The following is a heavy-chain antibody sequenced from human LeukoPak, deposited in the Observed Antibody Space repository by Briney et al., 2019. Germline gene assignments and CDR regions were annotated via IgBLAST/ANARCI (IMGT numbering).Heavy chain of an antibody. Sequence: GGSLRLSCAASGFTFDDYAMHWVRQAPGKGLEWVSGISWNSGSIGYADSVKGRFTISRDNAKNSLYLQMNSLRAEGMALYYCAKDFGPTMVRGVILYYWGQGTLVTVSS. CDR1: GFTFDDYA. CDR3: AKDFGPTMVRGVILYY. D-gene: IGHD3-10*01. J-gene: IGHJ4*02. CDR2: ISWNSGSI. V-gene: IGHV3-9*03.